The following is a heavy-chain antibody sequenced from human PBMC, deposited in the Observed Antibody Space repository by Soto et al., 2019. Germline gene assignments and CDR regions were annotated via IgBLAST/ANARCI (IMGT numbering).Heavy chain of an antibody. Sequence: GASVKVSCKASGYTFSGYYIHWLRQAPGQGLEWMGWINPNSGGTNYAQKFQGRVTVTRDTPTSTAYVELSRLTSDDTAVYYCARSLTEGYCTITGCYTRPLYGMDVWGQGTTVTVSS. CDR1: GYTFSGYY. J-gene: IGHJ6*02. CDR2: INPNSGGT. D-gene: IGHD2-2*02. CDR3: ARSLTEGYCTITGCYTRPLYGMDV. V-gene: IGHV1-2*02.